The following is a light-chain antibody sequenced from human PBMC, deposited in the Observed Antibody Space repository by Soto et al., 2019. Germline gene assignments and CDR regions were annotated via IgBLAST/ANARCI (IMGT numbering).Light chain of an antibody. Sequence: AIQMTPSPSSLSASLGDRVTITCRASQGIRGDLGWYQQKPGKAPKLLISATSTLQSGVPSRFSGRGSGTNFTLTISSLQPEDFATYYCIQDFISPLTVGQGTKVDIK. J-gene: IGKJ1*01. V-gene: IGKV1-6*01. CDR2: ATS. CDR3: IQDFISPLT. CDR1: QGIRGD.